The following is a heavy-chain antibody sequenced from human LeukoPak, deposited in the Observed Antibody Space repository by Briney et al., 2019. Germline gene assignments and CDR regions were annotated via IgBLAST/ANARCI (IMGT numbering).Heavy chain of an antibody. CDR3: ASGAFDI. CDR2: IYHSGST. CDR1: GYSISSGYY. Sequence: SETLSLTCTVSGYSISSGYYWGWIRQPPGKGLEWIGNIYHSGSTYYNPSLKSRVTISVDTSKNQFSLRLSSVTAADTAVYYCASGAFDIWGQGTMVTVSS. V-gene: IGHV4-38-2*02. J-gene: IGHJ3*02.